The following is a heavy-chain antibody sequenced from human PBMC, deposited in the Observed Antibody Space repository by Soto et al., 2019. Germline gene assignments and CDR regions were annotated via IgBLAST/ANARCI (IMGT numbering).Heavy chain of an antibody. D-gene: IGHD5-12*01. CDR2: ISAYNGNT. J-gene: IGHJ3*02. CDR3: ARDQTKWLTDAFDI. Sequence: HVQLVQSGAEVKKPGASLKVSCKASGYTFISYGVSWVRQAPGQGLEWLGWISAYNGNTNYAQKFQGRITMTTDTSTSTVYMALRSLRTDDTAVFYCARDQTKWLTDAFDIWGQGTMVVVSS. CDR1: GYTFISYG. V-gene: IGHV1-18*01.